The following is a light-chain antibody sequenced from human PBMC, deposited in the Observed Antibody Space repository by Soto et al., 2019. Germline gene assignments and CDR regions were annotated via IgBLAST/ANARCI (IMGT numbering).Light chain of an antibody. V-gene: IGLV1-40*01. Sequence: QSALTQTPSVSGAPGQRVTISCTGSSSNIGAGYDVHWYQQLPGTAPKLLIYLNSNRPSGVPDRFSGSKSGTSASLAITRLQAEDEADYYCQSYDNSLSGVMFGGGTKLTVL. CDR1: SSNIGAGYD. CDR2: LNS. J-gene: IGLJ3*02. CDR3: QSYDNSLSGVM.